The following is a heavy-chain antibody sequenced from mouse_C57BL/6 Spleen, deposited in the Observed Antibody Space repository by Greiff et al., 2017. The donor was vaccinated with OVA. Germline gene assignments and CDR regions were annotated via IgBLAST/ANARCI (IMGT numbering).Heavy chain of an antibody. CDR3: ARHEARYYAMDY. CDR1: GYTFTEYT. Sequence: LVKPGASVKLSCKASGYTFTEYTIHWVKQRSGQGLEWIGWFYPGSGSIKYNEKFKDKATLTADKSSSTVYMELSRLTSEDSAVYCCARHEARYYAMDYWGQGTSVTVSS. J-gene: IGHJ4*01. CDR2: FYPGSGSI. V-gene: IGHV1-62-2*01.